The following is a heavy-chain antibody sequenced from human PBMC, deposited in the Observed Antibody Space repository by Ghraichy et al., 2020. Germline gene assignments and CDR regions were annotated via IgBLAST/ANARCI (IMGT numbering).Heavy chain of an antibody. D-gene: IGHD5-12*01. Sequence: LTCAASGFTLSNYWMHWVRQAPGKGLVWVSFINGEGRRTTYADSVKGRFTISRDNAKNTLYLQINSLRVEDTAVYYCARDGVGAIDLDYWGPGTLVTVSS. CDR3: ARDGVGAIDLDY. CDR1: GFTLSNYW. J-gene: IGHJ4*02. CDR2: INGEGRRT. V-gene: IGHV3-74*01.